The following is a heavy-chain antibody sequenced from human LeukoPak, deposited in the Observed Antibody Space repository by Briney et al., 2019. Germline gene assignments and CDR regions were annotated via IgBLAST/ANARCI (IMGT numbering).Heavy chain of an antibody. J-gene: IGHJ4*02. Sequence: SETLSLTCTVSGYSISSGYYWGWIRQPPGKGLEWIGTIYHSGNTYYNPSLASRVIILVDTSKNEFSLQLSSVTAADTAVYYCARHDGAVAGDFDYWGQGTLVTVSS. CDR2: IYHSGNT. CDR1: GYSISSGYY. CDR3: ARHDGAVAGDFDY. D-gene: IGHD6-19*01. V-gene: IGHV4-38-2*02.